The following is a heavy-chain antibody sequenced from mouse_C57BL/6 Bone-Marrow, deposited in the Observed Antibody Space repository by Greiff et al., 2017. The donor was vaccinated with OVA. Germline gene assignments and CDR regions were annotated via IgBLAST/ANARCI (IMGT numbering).Heavy chain of an antibody. V-gene: IGHV5-6*01. Sequence: EVQRVESGGDLVKPGGSLKLSCAASGFTFSSYGMSWVRQTPDKRLEWVATISSGGSYTYYPDSVKGRFTISRDNAKNTLYLQMSRLKSEDTAMYYCARRGYYGSSPPYFDDWGQGTTLTVSS. CDR3: ARRGYYGSSPPYFDD. D-gene: IGHD1-1*01. CDR2: ISSGGSYT. CDR1: GFTFSSYG. J-gene: IGHJ2*01.